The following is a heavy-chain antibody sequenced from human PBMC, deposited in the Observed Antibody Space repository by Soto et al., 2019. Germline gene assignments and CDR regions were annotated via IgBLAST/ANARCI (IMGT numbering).Heavy chain of an antibody. Sequence: GESLKISCKGSGCSFTSYWIGWVRQMPGRGLEWMGIIYPADSDTRYSPSFQGQVTISADKSISTAYLQWSSLKASDTAMYFCARQATYSSSWPDWGQGTLVTVSS. J-gene: IGHJ4*02. CDR2: IYPADSDT. CDR1: GCSFTSYW. CDR3: ARQATYSSSWPD. D-gene: IGHD6-13*01. V-gene: IGHV5-51*01.